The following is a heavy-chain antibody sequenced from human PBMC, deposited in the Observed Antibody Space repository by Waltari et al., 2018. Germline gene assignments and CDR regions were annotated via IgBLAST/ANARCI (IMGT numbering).Heavy chain of an antibody. CDR1: AGSFSDYF. Sequence: QVQLQQWGAGLLKPSETLSLTCAVYAGSFSDYFWGWIRQAPGKGLEGSGERKHSGSTNESQSLKSRVTIALDTSKSEFSVTLTSVTAAETALYYCARGRPFYETSGYYYNYWGQGTLVTVSS. CDR3: ARGRPFYETSGYYYNY. D-gene: IGHD3-22*01. V-gene: IGHV4-34*01. J-gene: IGHJ4*02. CDR2: RKHSGST.